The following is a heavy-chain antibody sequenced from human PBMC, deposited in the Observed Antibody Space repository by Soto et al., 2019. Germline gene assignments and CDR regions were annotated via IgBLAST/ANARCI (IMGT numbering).Heavy chain of an antibody. D-gene: IGHD2-2*01. V-gene: IGHV3-30*18. Sequence: QVPLVESGGGVVQPGRSLRLSCAASGFTFSSYGMHWVRQAPGKGLEWVAVISYDGSNKYYADSVKGRFTISRDNSKNTLYLQMNSLMADDTAVSSCAKGLAIVLVPAAMNYYYGMDVWGPGTTVTVSS. CDR2: ISYDGSNK. CDR3: AKGLAIVLVPAAMNYYYGMDV. J-gene: IGHJ6*02. CDR1: GFTFSSYG.